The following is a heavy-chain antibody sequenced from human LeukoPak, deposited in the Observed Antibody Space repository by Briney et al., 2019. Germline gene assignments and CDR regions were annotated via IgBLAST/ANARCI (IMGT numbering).Heavy chain of an antibody. CDR2: IFHSGTT. CDR1: GGSISSSSYY. Sequence: SETLSLTCTVSGGSISSSSYYWGWIRQPPGKGLEWIGYIFHSGTTNYNPSLKSRVSMSVDTSKNQFSLRLNSVTAADTAMYYCARWAELPKDTIAAAFDFWGRGILVTVSS. J-gene: IGHJ4*02. CDR3: ARWAELPKDTIAAAFDF. V-gene: IGHV4-61*05. D-gene: IGHD6-13*01.